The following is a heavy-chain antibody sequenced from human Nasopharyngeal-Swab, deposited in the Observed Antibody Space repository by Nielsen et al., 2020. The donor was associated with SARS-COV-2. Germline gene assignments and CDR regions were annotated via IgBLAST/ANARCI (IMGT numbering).Heavy chain of an antibody. V-gene: IGHV3-11*01. Sequence: WIRQPPGKGLEWISFISSSGTKEQYRGSVRGRFTIPRDNAKNSAYLHMNSLRAEDTAIYYCARQYSFGYYFDYWGQGTLVTVSS. J-gene: IGHJ4*02. D-gene: IGHD3-3*01. CDR2: ISSSGTKE. CDR3: ARQYSFGYYFDY.